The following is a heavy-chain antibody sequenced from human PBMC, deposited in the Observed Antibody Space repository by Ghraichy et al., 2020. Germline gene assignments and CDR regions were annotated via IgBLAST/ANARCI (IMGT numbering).Heavy chain of an antibody. CDR3: ARDRGPYCMSTNCNFGLWFDP. CDR2: IWYDGSNK. V-gene: IGHV3-33*01. J-gene: IGHJ5*02. CDR1: DFTFSSYG. D-gene: IGHD2-2*01. Sequence: SCAASDFTFSSYGMHWVRQAPGKGLEWLALIWYDGSNKYYVDSVKGRFTISRDNSKNTLYLQMNSLRVEDTAVYYCARDRGPYCMSTNCNFGLWFDPWGQGTLVTVSS.